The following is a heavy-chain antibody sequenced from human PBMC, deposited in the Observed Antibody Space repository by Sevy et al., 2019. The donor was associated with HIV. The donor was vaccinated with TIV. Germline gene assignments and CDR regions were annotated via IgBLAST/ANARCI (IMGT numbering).Heavy chain of an antibody. CDR3: ARDVRGEGIRPGDLDY. Sequence: GGSLRLSCAASGFTFSIFGMHWVRQAPGKGLEWVAVIWNDGSNKYYADSVKGRFTTSRDNSSNTLYLQMNSLRAEDTAVYYCARDVRGEGIRPGDLDYWGQGTLVTVSS. V-gene: IGHV3-33*08. J-gene: IGHJ4*02. D-gene: IGHD3-10*02. CDR2: IWNDGSNK. CDR1: GFTFSIFG.